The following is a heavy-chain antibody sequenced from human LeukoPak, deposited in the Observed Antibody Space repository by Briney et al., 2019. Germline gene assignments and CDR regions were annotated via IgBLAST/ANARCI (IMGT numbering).Heavy chain of an antibody. Sequence: GGSLRLSCAASGFTFSSYSMSWVRQAPGKGLEWVSSISSSSSYIYYADSVKGRFTISRDNAKNSLYLQMNSLRAEDTAVYYCAREWAGRTEYYDYVWGELSGVPTGYYFDYWGQGTLVTVSS. CDR2: ISSSSSYI. CDR3: AREWAGRTEYYDYVWGELSGVPTGYYFDY. D-gene: IGHD3-16*02. CDR1: GFTFSSYS. V-gene: IGHV3-21*01. J-gene: IGHJ4*02.